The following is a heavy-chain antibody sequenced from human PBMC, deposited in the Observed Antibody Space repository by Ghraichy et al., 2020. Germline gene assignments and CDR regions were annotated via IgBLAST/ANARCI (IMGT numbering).Heavy chain of an antibody. D-gene: IGHD2-15*01. Sequence: GSLRLSCAASGFSFSVYAMHWVRQAPGKGLEWVAFISHDATNKYFADSVKGRFTISRDNSRHTVSLQMNSLRSEDTAVYYCAKDAVGAARANWFDSWGQGTLVTVSS. J-gene: IGHJ5*01. V-gene: IGHV3-30*04. CDR3: AKDAVGAARANWFDS. CDR2: ISHDATNK. CDR1: GFSFSVYA.